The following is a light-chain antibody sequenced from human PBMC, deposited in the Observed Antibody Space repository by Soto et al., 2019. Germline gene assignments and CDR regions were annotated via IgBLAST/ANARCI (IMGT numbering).Light chain of an antibody. Sequence: QSVLTQPPSASGTPGQRVTISCSGSSSNIGSNTVNWYQQLPGTAPKLLIYSNNQRPSGVPDRFSGSKSGPSASLAISGLQSEDEADYYCAAWDDSLNGWVFGGGTKVTVL. CDR3: AAWDDSLNGWV. J-gene: IGLJ3*02. V-gene: IGLV1-44*01. CDR2: SNN. CDR1: SSNIGSNT.